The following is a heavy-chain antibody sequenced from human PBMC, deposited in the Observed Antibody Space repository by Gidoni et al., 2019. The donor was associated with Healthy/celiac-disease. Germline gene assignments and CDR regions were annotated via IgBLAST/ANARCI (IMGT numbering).Heavy chain of an antibody. CDR3: AKTAADAFDI. J-gene: IGHJ3*02. Sequence: EVQLVESGGGLVQPGRSLRLSCEASGFTFDDYAMHWVRQAPGKGLEWVSGISWNSGSIGYADSVKGRFTISRDNAKNSLYLQMNSLRAEDTALYYCAKTAADAFDIWGQGTMVTVSS. V-gene: IGHV3-9*01. D-gene: IGHD6-13*01. CDR1: GFTFDDYA. CDR2: ISWNSGSI.